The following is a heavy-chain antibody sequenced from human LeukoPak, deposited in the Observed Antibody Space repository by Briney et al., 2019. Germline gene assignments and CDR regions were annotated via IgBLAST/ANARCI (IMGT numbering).Heavy chain of an antibody. CDR2: ISAHNGKT. D-gene: IGHD1-26*01. Sequence: GASVKVSCKASGYTFTRYGISWMRQAPGQGLEWMGWISAHNGKTNYAQKLQGRVTMTTDTSTRTVYMELRSLRSDDTAVYYCAARSGELPYYFDYWGQGTLVTVSS. CDR1: GYTFTRYG. V-gene: IGHV1-18*01. J-gene: IGHJ4*02. CDR3: AARSGELPYYFDY.